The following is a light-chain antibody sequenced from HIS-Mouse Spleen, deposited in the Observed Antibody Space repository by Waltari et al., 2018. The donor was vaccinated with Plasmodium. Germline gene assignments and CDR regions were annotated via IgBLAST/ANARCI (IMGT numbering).Light chain of an antibody. CDR1: KLGDKY. V-gene: IGLV3-1*01. J-gene: IGLJ2*01. CDR3: QAWDSSTVV. Sequence: SYELTQPPSVSVSPGQTARITCSGDKLGDKYACWYQQKPGQSPVLVIYQDSKRPSGIPERFSGSNSGNTATLTISGTQAMDEADYYGQAWDSSTVVFGGGTKLTVL. CDR2: QDS.